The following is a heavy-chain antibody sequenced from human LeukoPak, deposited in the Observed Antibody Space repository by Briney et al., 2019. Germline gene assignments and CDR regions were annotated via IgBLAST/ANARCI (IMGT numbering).Heavy chain of an antibody. D-gene: IGHD1-26*01. V-gene: IGHV3-7*04. J-gene: IGHJ4*02. CDR2: IKQDGSEK. CDR1: GFTFSSYW. CDR3: ARVARGSYSAYYYFDY. Sequence: PGGSLRLSCAASGFTFSSYWMSWVRQAPGKGLEWVANIKQDGSEKYYVDSVKGRFTISRDNAKNSLYLQMNSLRAEDTAVYYCARVARGSYSAYYYFDYWGQGTLVTVSS.